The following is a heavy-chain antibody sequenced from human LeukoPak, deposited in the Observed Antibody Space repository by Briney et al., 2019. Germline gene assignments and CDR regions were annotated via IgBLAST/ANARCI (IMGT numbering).Heavy chain of an antibody. J-gene: IGHJ4*02. D-gene: IGHD2-2*01. CDR1: GFTLSDHY. CDR2: INHSGST. Sequence: PGGSLRLSRAASGFTLSDHYMDWVRQPPGKGLEWIGEINHSGSTNYNPSLKSRVTISVDTSKNQFSLKLSSVTAADTAVYYCRGTTSIVAVNSGGYFDYWGQGTLVTVSS. CDR3: RGTTSIVAVNSGGYFDY. V-gene: IGHV4-34*08.